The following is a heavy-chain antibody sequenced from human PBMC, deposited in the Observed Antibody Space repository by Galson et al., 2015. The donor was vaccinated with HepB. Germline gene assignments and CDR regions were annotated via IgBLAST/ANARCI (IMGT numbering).Heavy chain of an antibody. Sequence: SLRLSCAASGFTFSSYGMHWVRQAPGKGLEWVAVISYDGSNKYYADSVKGRFTISRDNSKNTLYLQMNSLRAEDTAVYYCAKDGSYYDFWSGYDHHQNAHAFDPWGQGTLVTVSS. CDR1: GFTFSSYG. D-gene: IGHD3-3*01. J-gene: IGHJ5*02. CDR2: ISYDGSNK. CDR3: AKDGSYYDFWSGYDHHQNAHAFDP. V-gene: IGHV3-30*18.